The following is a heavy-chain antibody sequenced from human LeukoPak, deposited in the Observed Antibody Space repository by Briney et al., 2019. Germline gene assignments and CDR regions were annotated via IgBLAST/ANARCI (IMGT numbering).Heavy chain of an antibody. Sequence: GGSLRLSCAASGFTFSSYWMHWVRQAPGKGLVWVSRINSDGSSTSYADSVKGRFTISRDNAKNTLYMQMNSLRAEDTAVYYCARGPYYYGSGSTRSRWFDPWGQGTLVTVSS. D-gene: IGHD3-10*01. V-gene: IGHV3-74*01. CDR3: ARGPYYYGSGSTRSRWFDP. CDR1: GFTFSSYW. CDR2: INSDGSST. J-gene: IGHJ5*02.